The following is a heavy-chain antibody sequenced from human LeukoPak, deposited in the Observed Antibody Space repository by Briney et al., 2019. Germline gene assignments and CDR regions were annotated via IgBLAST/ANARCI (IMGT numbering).Heavy chain of an antibody. Sequence: GASVKVSCKASGYTFTSYYMHWVRQAPGQGLEWMGIINSSGGSTSYAQKFQGRVTMTRDTSTSTVYMELSSLGSEDTAVYYCARDGIAARSFDYWGQGTLVTVSS. CDR3: ARDGIAARSFDY. D-gene: IGHD6-6*01. CDR1: GYTFTSYY. CDR2: INSSGGST. V-gene: IGHV1-46*01. J-gene: IGHJ4*02.